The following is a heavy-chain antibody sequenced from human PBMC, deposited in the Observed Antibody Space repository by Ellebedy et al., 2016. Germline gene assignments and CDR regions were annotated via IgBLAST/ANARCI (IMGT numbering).Heavy chain of an antibody. J-gene: IGHJ4*02. D-gene: IGHD6-6*01. CDR2: ISSSSSYI. V-gene: IGHV3-21*01. CDR3: ARENSSSFLYFDY. Sequence: GESLKISCAASGFTFSSYSMNWVRQAPGKGLEWVSSISSSSSYIYYADSVKGRFTISRDNAKNSLYLQMNSLRAEDTAVYYCARENSSSFLYFDYWGQGTLVTVSS. CDR1: GFTFSSYS.